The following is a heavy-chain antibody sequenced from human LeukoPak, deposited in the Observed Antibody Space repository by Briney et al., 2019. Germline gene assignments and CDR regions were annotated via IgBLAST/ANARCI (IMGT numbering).Heavy chain of an antibody. V-gene: IGHV3-23*01. J-gene: IGHJ1*01. CDR1: GFTFSSYA. CDR3: ARYGSGSYSRR. D-gene: IGHD3-10*01. CDR2: ISGSGGST. Sequence: GGSLRLSCAASGFTFSSYAMSWVRQAPGKGLEWVSAISGSGGSTYYADSVKGRFTISRDNSKNTLYLQMNSLRAEDTAVCYCARYGSGSYSRRWGQGTLVTVSS.